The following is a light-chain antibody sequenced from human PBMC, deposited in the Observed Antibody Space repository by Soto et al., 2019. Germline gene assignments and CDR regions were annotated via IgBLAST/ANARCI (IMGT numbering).Light chain of an antibody. CDR2: AAS. J-gene: IGKJ5*01. CDR1: QGISSY. CDR3: QQSHTFPIT. V-gene: IGKV1-9*01. Sequence: IQLAQSPSSLSASVGDRVTITCRASQGISSYLAWYQQKPGKAPNLLIYAASNLQSGVPSRFSASGSGTDFTLTINNLQPEDFATYYCQQSHTFPITFGQGTRLEI.